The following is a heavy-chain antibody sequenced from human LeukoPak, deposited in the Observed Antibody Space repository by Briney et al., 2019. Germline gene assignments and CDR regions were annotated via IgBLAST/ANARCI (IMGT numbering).Heavy chain of an antibody. D-gene: IGHD6-13*01. CDR3: ARDGSSRWYSMDV. J-gene: IGHJ6*02. V-gene: IGHV3-21*01. Sequence: GGSLRLSCAASGFTFSNYAMRWVRQAPGRGLEWVSSISSSGSDIYYADSVKGRFTISRDNARNSLYLQMSSLRAEDTAVYYCARDGSSRWYSMDVWGQGTTVTVSS. CDR2: ISSSGSDI. CDR1: GFTFSNYA.